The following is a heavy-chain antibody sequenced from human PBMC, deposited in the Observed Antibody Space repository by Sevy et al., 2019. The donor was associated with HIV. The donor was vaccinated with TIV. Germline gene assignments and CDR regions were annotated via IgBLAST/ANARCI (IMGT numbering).Heavy chain of an antibody. V-gene: IGHV3-21*01. CDR1: GFTFSSYS. D-gene: IGHD5-12*01. CDR2: ISSSSSYI. CDR3: ARAGWLRDYFDY. Sequence: GGSLRLSCAASGFTFSSYSMNWVRQAPGKGLEWVSSISSSSSYIYYADSVKGRFTISRDNAKNSLYLQMNSLRAEDTAVYYCARAGWLRDYFDYCGQGTLVTVSS. J-gene: IGHJ4*02.